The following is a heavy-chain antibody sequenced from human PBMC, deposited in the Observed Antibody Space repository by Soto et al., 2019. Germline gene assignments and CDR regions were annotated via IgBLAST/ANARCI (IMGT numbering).Heavy chain of an antibody. Sequence: HPGGSLRLSCAASGFTFSSYAMHWVRQAPGKGLEWVAVISYDGSNKYYADSVKGRFTISRDNSKNTLYLQMNSLRAEDTAVYYCARADSGLRYSSGWDHFDYWGQGTLVTVSS. CDR3: ARADSGLRYSSGWDHFDY. J-gene: IGHJ4*02. CDR2: ISYDGSNK. CDR1: GFTFSSYA. V-gene: IGHV3-30-3*01. D-gene: IGHD6-19*01.